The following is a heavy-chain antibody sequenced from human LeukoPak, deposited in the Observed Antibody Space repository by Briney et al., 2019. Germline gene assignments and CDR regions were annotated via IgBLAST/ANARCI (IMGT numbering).Heavy chain of an antibody. Sequence: LSQTLSLTCAISGDSVSSNSAAWNWIRQSPSRGLEWLGRTYYRSKWYNDYAVSVKSRITINPDTSKNQFSLQLNSVTPEDTAVYYCARVIDYGDYYYYYGMDVWGQGTTVTVSS. J-gene: IGHJ6*02. CDR2: TYYRSKWYN. V-gene: IGHV6-1*01. D-gene: IGHD4-17*01. CDR1: GDSVSSNSAA. CDR3: ARVIDYGDYYYYYGMDV.